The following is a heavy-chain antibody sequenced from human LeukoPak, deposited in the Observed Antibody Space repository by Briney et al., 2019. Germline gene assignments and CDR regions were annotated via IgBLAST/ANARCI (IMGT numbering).Heavy chain of an antibody. J-gene: IGHJ4*02. D-gene: IGHD3-10*01. V-gene: IGHV4-59*01. Sequence: SETLSLTCTVSGGSISSYYWSWIRQPPGKGLEWIVYIYYSGSTNYNPSLKSRVTISVDTSKNQFSLKLSSVTAADTAVYYCARRVSYYGSGSYYTRSHHFDYWGQGTLVTVSS. CDR3: ARRVSYYGSGSYYTRSHHFDY. CDR2: IYYSGST. CDR1: GGSISSYY.